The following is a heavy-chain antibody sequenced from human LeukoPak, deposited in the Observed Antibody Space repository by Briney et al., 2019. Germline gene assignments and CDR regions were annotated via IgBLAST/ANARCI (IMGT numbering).Heavy chain of an antibody. CDR1: GGTFRSYA. CDR3: ARAGGFGGDTYALIY. V-gene: IGHV1-69*13. J-gene: IGHJ4*02. CDR2: IIPIFGTA. Sequence: ASVKVSCKASGGTFRSYAISWLRQAPGQGLEWLEWMGGIIPIFGTAHYTQKFQGRVTITADESTSTAYMEMTSLRSEDTALYYCARAGGFGGDTYALIYWGQGTLVTVSS. D-gene: IGHD5-18*01.